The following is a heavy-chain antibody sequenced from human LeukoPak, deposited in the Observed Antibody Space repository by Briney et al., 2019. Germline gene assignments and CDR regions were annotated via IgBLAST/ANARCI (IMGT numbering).Heavy chain of an antibody. CDR1: GGTFSSYA. CDR2: IIPIFGTA. J-gene: IGHJ4*02. Sequence: SVKVSCKASGGTFSSYAISWVRQAPGQGLEWMGGIIPIFGTANYAQKFQGRVTITTDESTSTDYMELSSLRSEDTAVYYCASGAFFSLRPYYYFDYWGQGTLVTVSS. CDR3: ASGAFFSLRPYYYFDY. V-gene: IGHV1-69*05. D-gene: IGHD2-21*01.